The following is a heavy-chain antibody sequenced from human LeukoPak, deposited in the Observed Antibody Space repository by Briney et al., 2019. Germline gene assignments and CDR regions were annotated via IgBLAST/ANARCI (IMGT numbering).Heavy chain of an antibody. CDR3: ARSDRQRARSGRLEAFDI. D-gene: IGHD3-10*01. J-gene: IGHJ3*02. V-gene: IGHV4-34*01. CDR2: INHSGST. Sequence: SETLSLTCAVYGGSFSGYYWSWIRQPPGRGLEWIGEINHSGSTNYNPSLKSRVTISVDTSKNQFSLKLSSVTAADTAVYYCARSDRQRARSGRLEAFDIWGQGTMVTVPS. CDR1: GGSFSGYY.